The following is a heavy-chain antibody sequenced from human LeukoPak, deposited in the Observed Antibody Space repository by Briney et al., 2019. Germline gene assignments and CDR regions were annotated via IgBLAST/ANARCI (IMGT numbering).Heavy chain of an antibody. CDR1: GFTFSDYC. J-gene: IGHJ3*02. D-gene: IGHD6-25*01. V-gene: IGHV3-11*01. Sequence: GGSLRRSCAASGFTFSDYCVSWIRQPPGKGLEWVSYISGSGTTINYADSVEGRFTISRDNAKNSVYLQMNSLRGEDTAVYFCARDGSRGAFDIWGQGTMVSVSS. CDR2: ISGSGTTI. CDR3: ARDGSRGAFDI.